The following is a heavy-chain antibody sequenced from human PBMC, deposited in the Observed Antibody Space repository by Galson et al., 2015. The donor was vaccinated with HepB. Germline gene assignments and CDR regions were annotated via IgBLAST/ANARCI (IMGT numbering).Heavy chain of an antibody. CDR3: ARDLVSRSDYRTPFDH. CDR1: GFTLNSYA. CDR2: ISYDGSDK. V-gene: IGHV3-30-3*01. D-gene: IGHD4-11*01. J-gene: IGHJ4*02. Sequence: LRLSCAASGFTLNSYAMHWVRQAPGKGLEWVAVISYDGSDKYYADAVKGRFTISRDNSKNTLYLQMNSLRAEDTAVYYCARDLVSRSDYRTPFDHWGQGTVVTVSS.